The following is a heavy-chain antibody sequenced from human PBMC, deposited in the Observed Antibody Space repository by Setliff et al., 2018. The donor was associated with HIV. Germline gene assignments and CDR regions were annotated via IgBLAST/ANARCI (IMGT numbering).Heavy chain of an antibody. J-gene: IGHJ4*02. CDR2: VSYDAERK. V-gene: IGHV3-30*18. D-gene: IGHD6-13*01. Sequence: GGSLRLSCEASGFTFRHYAMHWVRQAPGKGLEWVAVVSYDAERKYYADSVKGRFTISRDNSKNTLYLQMNSLRAEDTAVYYCAKDRHAAAGTGGFDFWGQGTLVTVSS. CDR3: AKDRHAAAGTGGFDF. CDR1: GFTFRHYA.